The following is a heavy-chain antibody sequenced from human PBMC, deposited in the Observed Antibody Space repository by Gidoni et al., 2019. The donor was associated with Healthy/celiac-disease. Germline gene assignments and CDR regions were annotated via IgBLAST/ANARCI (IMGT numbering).Heavy chain of an antibody. V-gene: IGHV4-31*03. Sequence: QVQLQESGPGLEKPSQTLSLTCTVSGGSISSGGYYWSWIRQHPGKGLEWIGYTYYSGSTYYNPSLKSRVTISVDTSKNQFSLKLSSVTAADTAVYYCARGITMVRGVIMDYYYGMDVWGQGTTVTVSS. J-gene: IGHJ6*02. CDR3: ARGITMVRGVIMDYYYGMDV. CDR2: TYYSGST. CDR1: GGSISSGGYY. D-gene: IGHD3-10*01.